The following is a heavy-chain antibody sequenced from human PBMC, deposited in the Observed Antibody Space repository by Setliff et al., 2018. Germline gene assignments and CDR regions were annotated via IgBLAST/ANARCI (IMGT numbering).Heavy chain of an antibody. Sequence: SETLSLTCTVSGGSTNNYHWTWIRQPAGKGLEWIGRLYPNGNTNYNPSLKRRVNMSADSSKNNLSLRLKYVTAADTAVYYCSRLVRYCTTIACHRTLGEEVWGQGTLVTVS. CDR2: LYPNGNT. D-gene: IGHD2-8*01. V-gene: IGHV4-4*07. CDR1: GGSTNNYH. J-gene: IGHJ4*02. CDR3: SRLVRYCTTIACHRTLGEEV.